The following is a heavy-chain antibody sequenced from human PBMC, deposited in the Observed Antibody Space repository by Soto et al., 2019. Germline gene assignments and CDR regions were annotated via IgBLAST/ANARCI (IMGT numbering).Heavy chain of an antibody. CDR1: SGSFSGYY. V-gene: IGHV4-34*01. D-gene: IGHD3-22*01. CDR2: LYQGLSI. J-gene: IGHJ4*02. Sequence: SETLSLTCAVYSGSFSGYYWSWIRQPPGKGLEWIGELYQGLSIIYNPSLESRVTISVDTSKNQFSLKLSSVTAADTAVYYCARNYYYDSSGSSQIFDYWGQGTLVTVSS. CDR3: ARNYYYDSSGSSQIFDY.